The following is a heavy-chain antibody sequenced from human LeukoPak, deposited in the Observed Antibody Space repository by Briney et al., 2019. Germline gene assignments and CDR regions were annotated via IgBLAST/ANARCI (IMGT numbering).Heavy chain of an antibody. V-gene: IGHV3-64D*06. CDR1: GFTFSSYA. CDR3: VKDSHFAMACSGGSCSFDY. D-gene: IGHD2-15*01. J-gene: IGHJ4*02. CDR2: ISSNGGST. Sequence: PGGSLRLSCSASGFTFSSYAMHWVRQAPGKGLEYVSAISSNGGSTYYADSVKGRFTISRDNSKNTLYLQMSSLRAEDTAVYYCVKDSHFAMACSGGSCSFDYWGQGTLVTVSS.